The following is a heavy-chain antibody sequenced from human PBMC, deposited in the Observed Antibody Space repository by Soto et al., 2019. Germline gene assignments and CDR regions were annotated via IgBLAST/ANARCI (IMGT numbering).Heavy chain of an antibody. V-gene: IGHV3-23*01. CDR1: GFTFSSYA. Sequence: GGSLRLSCAASGFTFSSYAMSWVRQAPGKGLEWVSTISGSGGSTYYADSVKGRFTISRDNSKNTLYLQMNSLRAEDTAVYYCEKDENGYSYGYLFDYWGQGTLVTVSS. D-gene: IGHD5-18*01. J-gene: IGHJ4*02. CDR2: ISGSGGST. CDR3: EKDENGYSYGYLFDY.